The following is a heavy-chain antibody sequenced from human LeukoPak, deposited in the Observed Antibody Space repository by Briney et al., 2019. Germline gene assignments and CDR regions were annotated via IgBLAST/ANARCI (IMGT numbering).Heavy chain of an antibody. CDR1: GFTFSSYA. CDR2: ISGSGGST. CDR3: AXXTLVDDFWSEIYYFDY. Sequence: GGSLRLSCAASGFTFSSYAMSWVRQAPGKGLEWVSAISGSGGSTYYADSVKGRFTISRDNSKNTLYLQMNSLRAEDTAVYYXAXXTLVDDFWSEIYYFDYWGQGTLVTVSS. D-gene: IGHD3-3*01. V-gene: IGHV3-23*01. J-gene: IGHJ4*02.